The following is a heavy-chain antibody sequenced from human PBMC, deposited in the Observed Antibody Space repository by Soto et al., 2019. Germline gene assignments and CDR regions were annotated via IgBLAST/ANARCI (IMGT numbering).Heavy chain of an antibody. CDR3: ARASGYLAHSPSVPYFDP. J-gene: IGHJ5*02. CDR2: ISVYSGKT. D-gene: IGHD6-25*01. CDR1: GYTSTNYG. Sequence: GASVKVSCKASGYTSTNYGIAWVRQAPGQGLEWMGWISVYSGKTNYAQNVQDRLTMTTDTSTSTAYMELTNLRSDDTAVYYCARASGYLAHSPSVPYFDPWGQGTLVTVSS. V-gene: IGHV1-18*01.